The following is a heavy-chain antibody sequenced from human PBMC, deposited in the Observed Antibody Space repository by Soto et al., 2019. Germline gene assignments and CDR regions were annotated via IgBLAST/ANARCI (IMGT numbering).Heavy chain of an antibody. Sequence: SETLSPTGAVYGGSFSCYCWIWIRQPPGTXLXXIGEINHSGSTNYNQSIKIRVKTQVHQYKNQLSLKLTSVTAADTHVYYCARDFVSGTIFGVVIIPRGYYFDYWGQGTLVTVSS. CDR2: INHSGST. CDR1: GGSFSCYC. D-gene: IGHD3-3*01. CDR3: ARDFVSGTIFGVVIIPRGYYFDY. V-gene: IGHV4-34*01. J-gene: IGHJ4*02.